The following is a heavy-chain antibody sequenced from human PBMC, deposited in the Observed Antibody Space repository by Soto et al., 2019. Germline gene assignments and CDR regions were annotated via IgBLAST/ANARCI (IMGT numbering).Heavy chain of an antibody. CDR1: GGSFSGYY. CDR3: AGITIFGVVSQFSDY. J-gene: IGHJ4*02. D-gene: IGHD3-3*01. CDR2: INHSGST. Sequence: SETLSLTCAVYGGSFSGYYWSWIRQPPGKGLEWIGEINHSGSTNYNPSLKSRVTISVDTSKNQFSLKLSSVTAADTAVYYCAGITIFGVVSQFSDYWGQGTLVTVSS. V-gene: IGHV4-34*01.